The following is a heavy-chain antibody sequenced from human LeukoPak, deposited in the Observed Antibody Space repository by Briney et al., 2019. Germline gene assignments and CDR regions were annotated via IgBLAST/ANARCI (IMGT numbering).Heavy chain of an antibody. CDR1: GFTFSSYS. V-gene: IGHV3-21*01. D-gene: IGHD3-22*01. J-gene: IGHJ6*02. CDR3: ARDGFRDYYDSSGSSWYYYYVMDV. CDR2: ISSSSSYI. Sequence: GGCLRLSCAASGFTFSSYSMNWVRQAPGKGLEWVSSISSSSSYIYYADSVKGRFTISRDNAKNSLYLQMNSLRAEDTAVYYCARDGFRDYYDSSGSSWYYYYVMDVWGQATTVTVSS.